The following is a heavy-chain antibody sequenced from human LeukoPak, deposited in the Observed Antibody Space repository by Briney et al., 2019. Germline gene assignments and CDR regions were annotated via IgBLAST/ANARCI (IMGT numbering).Heavy chain of an antibody. V-gene: IGHV3-30-3*01. Sequence: GGSLRLSCAASGFTFSSYAMHWVRQAPGKGLEWVAVISYDGSNKYYVDSVKGRFTISRDNSKNTLYLQMNSLRAEDTAVYYCARDSGGYYYYYYMDVWGKGTTVTVSS. J-gene: IGHJ6*03. CDR2: ISYDGSNK. D-gene: IGHD3-10*01. CDR1: GFTFSSYA. CDR3: ARDSGGYYYYYYMDV.